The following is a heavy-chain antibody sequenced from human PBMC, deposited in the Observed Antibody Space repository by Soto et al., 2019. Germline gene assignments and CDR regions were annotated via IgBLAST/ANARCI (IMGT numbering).Heavy chain of an antibody. Sequence: GSLRLSCAASGFTFSSYGMHWVRQAPGKGLEWVAVIWYDGSNKYYADSVKGRFTISRDNSKNTLYLQMNSLRAEDTAVYYCARDKVTPYAYGMDVWGQGTTVTV. V-gene: IGHV3-33*01. J-gene: IGHJ6*02. D-gene: IGHD2-2*01. CDR2: IWYDGSNK. CDR1: GFTFSSYG. CDR3: ARDKVTPYAYGMDV.